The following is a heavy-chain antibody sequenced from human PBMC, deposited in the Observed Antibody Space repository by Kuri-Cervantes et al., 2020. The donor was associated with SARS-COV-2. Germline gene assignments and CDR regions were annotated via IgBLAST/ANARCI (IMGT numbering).Heavy chain of an antibody. CDR3: AREDGLWFDP. Sequence: ASVKVSCKASGYSFRNYGINWVRQAPGQGLEWMGRISGDNNSADFSEKFQGRLTLTTDTSTDTAYMELSSLRSDDTAVYYCAREDGLWFDPWGQGTLVTVSS. CDR2: ISGDNNSA. CDR1: GYSFRNYG. V-gene: IGHV1-18*01. J-gene: IGHJ5*02. D-gene: IGHD3/OR15-3a*01.